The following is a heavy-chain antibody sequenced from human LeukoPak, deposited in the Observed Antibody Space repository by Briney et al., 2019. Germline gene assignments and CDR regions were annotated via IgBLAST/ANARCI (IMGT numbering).Heavy chain of an antibody. J-gene: IGHJ4*02. CDR2: LSYDGNNK. CDR3: AKDGDSSGYYYPIDY. Sequence: PGGSLRLSCAASGFTFSSYAMHWVRQAPGKGLEWVAVLSYDGNNKYYADSVKGRFTISRDNSKNTLHLQMSSLRAEDTAVYYCAKDGDSSGYYYPIDYWGQGTLVTVSS. D-gene: IGHD3-22*01. CDR1: GFTFSSYA. V-gene: IGHV3-30*04.